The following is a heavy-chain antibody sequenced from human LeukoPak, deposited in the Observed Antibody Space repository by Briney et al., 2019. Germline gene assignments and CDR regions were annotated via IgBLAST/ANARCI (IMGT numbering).Heavy chain of an antibody. Sequence: PGGSLRLSCAASGFTFDDSVMSWVRQAPGKGLEWVSGINWNGGSTGYADSVKGRFTISRDNAKNSLYLQMNSLRAEDTALYYCARDRPARDYGDYGPLFDYWGQGTLVTVSS. CDR1: GFTFDDSV. CDR3: ARDRPARDYGDYGPLFDY. CDR2: INWNGGST. D-gene: IGHD4-17*01. J-gene: IGHJ4*02. V-gene: IGHV3-20*04.